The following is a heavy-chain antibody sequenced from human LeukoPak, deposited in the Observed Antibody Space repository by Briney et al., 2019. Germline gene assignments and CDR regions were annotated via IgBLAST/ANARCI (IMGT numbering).Heavy chain of an antibody. CDR2: ISYDGRNK. V-gene: IGHV3-30*04. J-gene: IGHJ4*02. CDR1: GFTFSSYA. CDR3: ASDPVAESGHIFYYFNY. D-gene: IGHD6-13*01. Sequence: GGSVRLSCAASGFTFSSYAMHWVRQAPGKGLEWVAVISYDGRNKYYAESVKGRFTISRDNSKHTLYLQMNSLRADDTAVYYCASDPVAESGHIFYYFNYWGQGTLVTVYS.